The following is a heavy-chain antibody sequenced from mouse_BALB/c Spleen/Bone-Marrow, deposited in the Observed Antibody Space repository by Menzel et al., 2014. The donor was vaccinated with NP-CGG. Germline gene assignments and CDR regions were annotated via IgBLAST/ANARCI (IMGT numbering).Heavy chain of an antibody. V-gene: IGHV1-14*01. J-gene: IGHJ4*01. CDR3: ARTMIYFYAMDY. CDR2: INPDNDGT. Sequence: VQLKESGPELVKPGASVKVSCKASGYTFTSFVMHWVKQKPGQGLEWIGYINPDNDGTKYNEKFKGKATLTSDKSSTTAYMELSSLTSEDSAVYYCARTMIYFYAMDYRGQGTLVTVSS. D-gene: IGHD2-4*01. CDR1: GYTFTSFV.